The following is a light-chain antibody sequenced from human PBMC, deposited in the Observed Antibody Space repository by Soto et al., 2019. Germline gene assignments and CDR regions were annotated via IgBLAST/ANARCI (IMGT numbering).Light chain of an antibody. CDR1: QGISSY. J-gene: IGKJ4*01. Sequence: DLQLTPSPSFLSASVGDRVTITCRASQGISSYLAWYQQKPGKAPKLLIYAASTLQSGVPSRFSGSGSGTEFTLTISSLQPEDFATYYCQQLNSYPFLTFGGGTKVEIK. V-gene: IGKV1-9*01. CDR2: AAS. CDR3: QQLNSYPFLT.